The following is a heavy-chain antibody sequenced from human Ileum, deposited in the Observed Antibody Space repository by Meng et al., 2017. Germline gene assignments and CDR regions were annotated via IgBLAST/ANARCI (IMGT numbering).Heavy chain of an antibody. V-gene: IGHV3-66*04. CDR2: IYSGGNT. CDR3: AGHTELDC. J-gene: IGHJ4*02. Sequence: EVQLVESGGGWVQPGGSLGLSCAASEFTVSNNYMGWVRQARGKGLEWVSLIYSGGNTKYADSVKGRFNISRNNSKNTLYLQMNSLRAEDTAVYYCAGHTELDCWGQGALVTVSS. CDR1: EFTVSNNY.